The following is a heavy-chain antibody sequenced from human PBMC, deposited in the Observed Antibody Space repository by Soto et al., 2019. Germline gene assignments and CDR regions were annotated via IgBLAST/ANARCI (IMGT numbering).Heavy chain of an antibody. D-gene: IGHD3-3*01. CDR2: IYYSGST. J-gene: IGHJ4*02. Sequence: SETLSLTCTVSGGSISSGGYYWSWIRQHPGKGLEWIGYIYYSGSTYYNPSLKSRVTISVDTSKNQFSLKLSSVTAADTAVYYCARGRLLVEWFDYYFHYSCQRPLVTVFS. CDR3: ARGRLLVEWFDYYFHY. CDR1: GGSISSGGYY. V-gene: IGHV4-31*03.